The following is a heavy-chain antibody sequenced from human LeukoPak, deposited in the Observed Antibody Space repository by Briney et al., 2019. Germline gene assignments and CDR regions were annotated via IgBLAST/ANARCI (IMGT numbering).Heavy chain of an antibody. CDR3: ARDGDDRPPFGSFWRGYYYYMDV. D-gene: IGHD3-3*01. CDR2: INPNSGGT. Sequence: ASVKVSCKASGYTFTCYYMHWVRQAPGQGLEWMGWINPNSGGTNYAQKFQGRVTMTRDTSISTAYMELRSLRSDDTAVYYCARDGDDRPPFGSFWRGYYYYMDVWGKGTTVTVSS. V-gene: IGHV1-2*02. J-gene: IGHJ6*03. CDR1: GYTFTCYY.